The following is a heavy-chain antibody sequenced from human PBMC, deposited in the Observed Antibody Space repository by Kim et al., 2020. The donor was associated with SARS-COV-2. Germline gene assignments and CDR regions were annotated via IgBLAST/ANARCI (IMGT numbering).Heavy chain of an antibody. CDR3: ARARFWGYRDAFDI. Sequence: SETLSLTCTVSGGSISSYYWSWIRQPPGKGLEWIGYIYYSGSTNYNPSLKSRVTISVDTSKNQFSLKLSSVTAADTAVYYCARARFWGYRDAFDIWGQGTMVTVSS. V-gene: IGHV4-59*01. D-gene: IGHD5-12*01. CDR2: IYYSGST. CDR1: GGSISSYY. J-gene: IGHJ3*02.